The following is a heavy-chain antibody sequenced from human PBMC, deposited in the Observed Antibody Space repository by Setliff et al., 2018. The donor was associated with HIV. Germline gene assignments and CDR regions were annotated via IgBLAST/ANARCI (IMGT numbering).Heavy chain of an antibody. J-gene: IGHJ6*02. V-gene: IGHV4-61*02. CDR3: ARVSMVRGVIHYYNYGMDV. Sequence: PSETLSLTCTVSGDSISSDSFFWSWIRQPAGKGLEWIGRIYTSGGTNYNPSLKSRVTISIDTSKNQFSAKLTSVTAADTAVYYCARVSMVRGVIHYYNYGMDVWGQGTTVTVSS. D-gene: IGHD3-10*01. CDR2: IYTSGGT. CDR1: GDSISSDSFF.